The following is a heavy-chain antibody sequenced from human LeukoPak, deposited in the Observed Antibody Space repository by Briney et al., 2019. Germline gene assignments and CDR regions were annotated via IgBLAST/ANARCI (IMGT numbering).Heavy chain of an antibody. J-gene: IGHJ6*03. D-gene: IGHD3-9*01. V-gene: IGHV1-46*01. CDR2: INPSGGST. Sequence: ASVKVSCKASGYTLSRYYMHWVRQAPGQGLEWMGIINPSGGSTSYAQKFQGRVTMTRDLSTSTVYMELSSLRSEDTAVYYCARWAYDNYYYYMDVWGKGTTVTISS. CDR3: ARWAYDNYYYYMDV. CDR1: GYTLSRYY.